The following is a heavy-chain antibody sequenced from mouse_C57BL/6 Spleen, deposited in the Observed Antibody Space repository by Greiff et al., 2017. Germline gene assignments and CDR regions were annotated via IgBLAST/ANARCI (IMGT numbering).Heavy chain of an antibody. V-gene: IGHV1-81*01. CDR1: GYTFTSYG. CDR3: ARSGFITTVVATDWYFDV. CDR2: IYPRSGNT. Sequence: VQRVESGAELARPGASVKLSCKASGYTFTSYGISWVKQRTGQGLEWIGEIYPRSGNTYYTEKLKGKATLTADKSSSTAYMELRSLTSEDSAVYFCARSGFITTVVATDWYFDVWGTGTTVTVSS. J-gene: IGHJ1*03. D-gene: IGHD1-1*01.